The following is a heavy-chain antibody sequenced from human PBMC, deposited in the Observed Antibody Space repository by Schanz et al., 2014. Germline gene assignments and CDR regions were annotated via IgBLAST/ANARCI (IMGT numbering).Heavy chain of an antibody. Sequence: QVQLVQSGAEVKKPGASVKVSCKASGYTFTSHGISWVRQAPGQGLEWMGWITAYNGDTNYALKLQGRVTMTTDTSTGTAYMELRSLRSEDTALYYCARGTMPGTFDIWGQGTMVTVSS. CDR3: ARGTMPGTFDI. CDR1: GYTFTSHG. J-gene: IGHJ3*02. D-gene: IGHD2-2*01. CDR2: ITAYNGDT. V-gene: IGHV1-18*01.